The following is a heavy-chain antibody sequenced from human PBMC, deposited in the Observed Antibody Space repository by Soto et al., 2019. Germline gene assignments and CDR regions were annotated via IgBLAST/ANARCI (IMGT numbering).Heavy chain of an antibody. D-gene: IGHD1-1*01. CDR2: IYYSGST. V-gene: IGHV4-59*08. CDR1: GGSISSYY. CDR3: ARHRGLERSYFDY. Sequence: SETLSLTCTVSGGSISSYYWSWIRQPPGKGLEWIGYIYYSGSTNYNPSLKSRVTISVDTSKNQFSLKLSSVTAADTAVYYCARHRGLERSYFDYWGQGTLVTVSS. J-gene: IGHJ4*02.